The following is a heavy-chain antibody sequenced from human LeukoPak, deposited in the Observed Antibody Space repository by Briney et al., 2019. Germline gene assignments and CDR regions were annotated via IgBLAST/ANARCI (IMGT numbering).Heavy chain of an antibody. D-gene: IGHD5-12*01. CDR2: ISSSGSSI. CDR1: GFTFSDYY. CDR3: AKDRFGGYSGYDYGFDY. Sequence: PGGSLRLSCAASGFTFSDYYMSWIRQAPGKGLEWISYISSSGSSIYYADSVKGRFTISRDNAKNSLYLQMNSLRAEDTALYYCAKDRFGGYSGYDYGFDYWGQGTLVTVSS. J-gene: IGHJ4*02. V-gene: IGHV3-11*01.